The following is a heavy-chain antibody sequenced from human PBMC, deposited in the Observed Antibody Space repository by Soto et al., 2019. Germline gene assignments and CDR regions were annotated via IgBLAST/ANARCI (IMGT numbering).Heavy chain of an antibody. CDR3: AKDPYLDYSNTASWFDP. Sequence: HLGGSLRLSCAASGFTFSSYGMHWVRQAPGKGLEWVAVISYDGSNKYYADSVKGRFTISRDNSKNTLYLQMNSLRAEDTAVYYCAKDPYLDYSNTASWFDPWGQGTLVTVSS. D-gene: IGHD4-4*01. CDR1: GFTFSSYG. CDR2: ISYDGSNK. V-gene: IGHV3-30*18. J-gene: IGHJ5*02.